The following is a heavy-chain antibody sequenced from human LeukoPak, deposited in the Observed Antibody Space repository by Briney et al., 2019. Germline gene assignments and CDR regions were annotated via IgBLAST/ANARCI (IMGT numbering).Heavy chain of an antibody. CDR2: ISYDGSNK. D-gene: IGHD3-10*01. Sequence: GGSLRLSCAASGFTFSSYGMHWVRQAPGKGLEWVAVISYDGSNKYYADSVKGRFTISRDNSKNTLYLQMNSLRAEDTAVYYCARTLNHYYGSGSLDYWGQGTLVTVSS. CDR1: GFTFSSYG. CDR3: ARTLNHYYGSGSLDY. J-gene: IGHJ4*02. V-gene: IGHV3-30*03.